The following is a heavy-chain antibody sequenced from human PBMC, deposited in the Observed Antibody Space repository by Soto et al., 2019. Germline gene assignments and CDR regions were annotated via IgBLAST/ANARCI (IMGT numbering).Heavy chain of an antibody. CDR1: GFTFSSYA. CDR2: ISYDGSNK. D-gene: IGHD4-17*01. CDR3: ATLTPLYGDYHWFDP. Sequence: QVQLVESGGGVVQPGRSLRLSCAASGFTFSSYAMHWVRQAPGKGLEWVAVISYDGSNKYYADSVKGRFTISRDNSKNTLDLQMNSLRAEDTAVYYCATLTPLYGDYHWFDPWGQGTLVTVSS. J-gene: IGHJ5*02. V-gene: IGHV3-30-3*01.